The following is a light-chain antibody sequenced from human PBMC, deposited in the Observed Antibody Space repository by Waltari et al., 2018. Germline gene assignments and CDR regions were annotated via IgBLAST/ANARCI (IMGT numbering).Light chain of an antibody. V-gene: IGKV3-15*01. CDR3: QQYNNWPPKYT. J-gene: IGKJ2*01. CDR2: GAS. Sequence: EIVMPQSPATLSVSPWERATLSCRASQSVSSNLAWYQQKPGQAPRLLIYGASTRATGIPARFSGSGSGTEFTLTISSLQSEDFAVYYCQQYNNWPPKYTFGQGTKLEIK. CDR1: QSVSSN.